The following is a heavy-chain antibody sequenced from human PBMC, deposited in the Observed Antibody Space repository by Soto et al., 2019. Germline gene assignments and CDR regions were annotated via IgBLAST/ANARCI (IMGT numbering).Heavy chain of an antibody. V-gene: IGHV4-34*01. CDR1: GGSFSGYY. J-gene: IGHJ6*02. CDR2: INHSGST. D-gene: IGHD2-15*01. CDR3: ARGGCSGGSCYYMNYYYYGMDV. Sequence: SETLSLTCAVYGGSFSGYYWSWIRQPPGKGLEWIGEINHSGSTNYNPSLKSRVTISVDTSKNQFSLKLSSVTAADTAVCYCARGGCSGGSCYYMNYYYYGMDVWGQGTTVTVSS.